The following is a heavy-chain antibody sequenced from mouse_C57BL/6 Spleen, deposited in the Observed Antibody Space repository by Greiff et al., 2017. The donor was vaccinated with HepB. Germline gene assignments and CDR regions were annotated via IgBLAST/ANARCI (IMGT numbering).Heavy chain of an antibody. V-gene: IGHV1-15*01. Sequence: VQLQQSGAELVRPGASVTLSCKASGYTFTDYEMHWVKQTPVHGLEWIGAIDPETGGTAYNQKFKGKAILTADKSSSTAYMELRSLTSEDSAVYYCTISVITTVVAPYFDYWGQGTTLTVSS. D-gene: IGHD1-1*01. J-gene: IGHJ2*01. CDR2: IDPETGGT. CDR3: TISVITTVVAPYFDY. CDR1: GYTFTDYE.